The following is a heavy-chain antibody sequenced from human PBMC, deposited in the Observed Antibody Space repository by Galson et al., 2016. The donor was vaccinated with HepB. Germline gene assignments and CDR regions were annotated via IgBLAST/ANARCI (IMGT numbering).Heavy chain of an antibody. V-gene: IGHV6-1*01. J-gene: IGHJ6*02. Sequence: CAISGDSVSSNSAAWNWIRQSPSRGLEWLGRTYHRSKWYNDYAVSVKGRITVSSDTSKNQFSLHLNSVTPEDTAVYYCARLIATDDLYGVDVWGQGTTVTVSS. CDR1: GDSVSSNSAA. D-gene: IGHD6-13*01. CDR3: ARLIATDDLYGVDV. CDR2: TYHRSKWYN.